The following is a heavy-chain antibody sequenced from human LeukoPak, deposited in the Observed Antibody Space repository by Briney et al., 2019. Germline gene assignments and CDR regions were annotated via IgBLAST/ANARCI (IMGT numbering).Heavy chain of an antibody. Sequence: MPSETPSLTCTVSGGSISSSSYYWGWIRQPPGKGLEWIGSIYYSGSTYYNPSLKSRVTISVDTSKNQFSLKLSSVTAADTAVYSCAGSSGWYVYFQHWGQGTLVTVSS. CDR2: IYYSGST. CDR3: AGSSGWYVYFQH. CDR1: GGSISSSSYY. V-gene: IGHV4-39*05. J-gene: IGHJ1*01. D-gene: IGHD6-19*01.